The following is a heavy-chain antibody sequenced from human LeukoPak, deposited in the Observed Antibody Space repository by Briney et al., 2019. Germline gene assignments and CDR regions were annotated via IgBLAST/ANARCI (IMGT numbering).Heavy chain of an antibody. Sequence: PGGSLRLSCAASGFTFSSYSMNWVRQAPGKGLEWVSSISSSSSYIYYADSVKGRFTISRDNAKNSLYLQMNSLRAEDTAVYYCARDDIAVAGLVDYWGQGTLVTVSS. CDR3: ARDDIAVAGLVDY. J-gene: IGHJ4*02. D-gene: IGHD6-19*01. CDR2: ISSSSSYI. CDR1: GFTFSSYS. V-gene: IGHV3-21*01.